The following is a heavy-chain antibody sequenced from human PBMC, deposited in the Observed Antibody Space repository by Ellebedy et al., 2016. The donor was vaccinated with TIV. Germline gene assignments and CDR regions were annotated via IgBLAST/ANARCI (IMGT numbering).Heavy chain of an antibody. D-gene: IGHD6-19*01. CDR2: ISGGGST. J-gene: IGHJ4*02. CDR1: GFTFSTYA. CDR3: ASAGGSGWYYNNYYFDY. V-gene: IGHV3-23*01. Sequence: GGSLRLSXAASGFTFSTYAMSWVRQAPGKGLEWVSGISGGGSTSYADSVKGRFTISRDNAKNSLYLQMNSLRAEDTAIYYCASAGGSGWYYNNYYFDYWGQGTLVTVSS.